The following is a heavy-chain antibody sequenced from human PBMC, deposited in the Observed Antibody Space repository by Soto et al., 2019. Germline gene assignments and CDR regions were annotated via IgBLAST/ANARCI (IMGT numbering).Heavy chain of an antibody. D-gene: IGHD3-10*01. CDR3: ARAIGDVTMVRGVESNWFVP. CDR2: IYHGGST. CDR1: GDSISSTRW. V-gene: IGHV4-4*02. Sequence: PSETLSITCTVSGDSISSTRWWSWVRQSPGKGLEWIGDIYHGGSTNYNPSLKSRVTISIDKSKNQFSLKLKSVTAADTAVYYCARAIGDVTMVRGVESNWFVPWGQG. J-gene: IGHJ5*02.